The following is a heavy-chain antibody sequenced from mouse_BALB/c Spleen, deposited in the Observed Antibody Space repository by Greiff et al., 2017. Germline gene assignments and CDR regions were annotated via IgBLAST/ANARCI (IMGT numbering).Heavy chain of an antibody. CDR3: TSGGSYAMDY. CDR2: IYPSDSYT. J-gene: IGHJ4*01. CDR1: GYTFTSYW. Sequence: QVQLQQPGAELVRPGASVKLSCKASGYTFTSYWINWVKQRPGQGLEWIGNIYPSDSYTNYNQKFKDKATLTVDKSSSTAYMQLSSPTSEDSAVYYFTSGGSYAMDYWGQGTSVTVSS. V-gene: IGHV1-69*02.